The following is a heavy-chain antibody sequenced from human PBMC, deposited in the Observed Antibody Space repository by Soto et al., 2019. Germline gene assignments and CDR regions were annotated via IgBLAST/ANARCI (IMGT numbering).Heavy chain of an antibody. D-gene: IGHD3-22*01. Sequence: GGSLRLSCAASGFTFSSFAMSWVRQAPGKGLDWVSAISGSGGSTYSADSVKGRFTISRDNSKNTLYLQMNSLRAEDTAVYYCAKRMRRYYYDSSGYDIDYWGQGTLVTVSS. V-gene: IGHV3-23*01. CDR3: AKRMRRYYYDSSGYDIDY. CDR1: GFTFSSFA. J-gene: IGHJ4*02. CDR2: ISGSGGST.